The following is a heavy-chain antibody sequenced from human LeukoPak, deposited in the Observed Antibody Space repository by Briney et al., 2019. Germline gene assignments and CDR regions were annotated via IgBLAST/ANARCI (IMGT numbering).Heavy chain of an antibody. V-gene: IGHV3-21*01. CDR3: VRDTQWELLAQ. J-gene: IGHJ4*02. D-gene: IGHD1-26*01. Sequence: GGSLRLSCAASGFVFSDYSMHWARQAPGKGLEWVSCISSSSGYIFYADSVKGRFTVSRDNAKNSLFLHMNRLGVEDTAIYFCVRDTQWELLAQWGQGTVVTVSS. CDR1: GFVFSDYS. CDR2: ISSSSGYI.